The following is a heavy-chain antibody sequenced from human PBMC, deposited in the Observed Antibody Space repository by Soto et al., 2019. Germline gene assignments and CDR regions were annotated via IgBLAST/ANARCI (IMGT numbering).Heavy chain of an antibody. J-gene: IGHJ4*02. CDR1: GFTFSSYG. CDR3: ARARGTGN. CDR2: IWYDGSNK. V-gene: IGHV3-33*01. D-gene: IGHD1-1*01. Sequence: PGGSLRLSCAASGFTFSSYGMHWVRQAPGKGLEWVAVIWYDGSNKYYVDSVRGRFTISRDNADNSLHLQMNSLRAEDTAVYYCARARGTGNWGRGTLVTVSS.